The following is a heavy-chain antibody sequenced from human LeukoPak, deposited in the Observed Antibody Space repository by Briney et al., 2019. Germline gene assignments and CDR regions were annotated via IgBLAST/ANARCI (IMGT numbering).Heavy chain of an antibody. J-gene: IGHJ5*02. D-gene: IGHD6-13*01. V-gene: IGHV3-30*03. CDR3: AREGGASSWQILNWFDP. CDR2: ISYDGSNK. CDR1: GFTFSSYG. Sequence: GGSLRLSCAASGFTFSSYGMHWVRQAPGKGLEWVAVISYDGSNKYYADSVKGRFTISRDNSKNTLYLQMNSLRAEDTAVYYCAREGGASSWQILNWFDPWGQGTLVTVSS.